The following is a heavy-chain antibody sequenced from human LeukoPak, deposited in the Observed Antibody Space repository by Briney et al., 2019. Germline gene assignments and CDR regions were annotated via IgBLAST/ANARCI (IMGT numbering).Heavy chain of an antibody. CDR3: ARGRGVKYNSDRIYSFDY. J-gene: IGHJ4*02. CDR2: IYYSGGT. D-gene: IGHD1-1*01. CDR1: GGSISSNGYY. Sequence: PSETLSLTCTVSGGSISSNGYYWAWFRQPPGKGLEWIGSIYYSGGTYYNPSLKSRVTISIDTSNNQFSLKLSSVTAADTAVYYCARGRGVKYNSDRIYSFDYWGQGTPVTVSS. V-gene: IGHV4-39*07.